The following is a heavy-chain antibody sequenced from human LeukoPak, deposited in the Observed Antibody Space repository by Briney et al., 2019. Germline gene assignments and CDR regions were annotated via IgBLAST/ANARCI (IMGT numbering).Heavy chain of an antibody. J-gene: IGHJ4*02. CDR3: AISFYYDTLNGYYFFDS. CDR2: ISSSSATI. Sequence: GGSLRLSCVASGFIFSSYSINWVRQAPGKGLEWVSYISSSSATIYYADSVKGRFTITRDNAKNSLYLQMNSLRAEDTAVYYCAISFYYDTLNGYYFFDSWGQGTLVTVSS. CDR1: GFIFSSYS. D-gene: IGHD3-9*01. V-gene: IGHV3-48*04.